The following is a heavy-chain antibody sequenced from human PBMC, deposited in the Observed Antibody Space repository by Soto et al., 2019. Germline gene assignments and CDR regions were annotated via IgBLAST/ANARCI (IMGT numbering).Heavy chain of an antibody. CDR1: GSTVTTYD. D-gene: IGHD3-3*01. J-gene: IGHJ6*02. V-gene: IGHV1-8*01. Sequence: QVQLVQSGAEVTKPGASVKVSCRASGSTVTTYDINCVRQATGQGLEWMGWMSPNSGATGYAQKWQGRVTMTSDTRRSTAELDLSDLRYEDTAVYYCARGVEAGVQVCGQGTTVTASS. CDR3: ARGVEAGVQV. CDR2: MSPNSGAT.